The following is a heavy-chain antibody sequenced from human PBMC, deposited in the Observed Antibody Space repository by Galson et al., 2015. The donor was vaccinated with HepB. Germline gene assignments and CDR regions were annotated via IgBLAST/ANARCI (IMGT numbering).Heavy chain of an antibody. CDR3: AGMGAYCGGDCYWN. D-gene: IGHD2-21*02. V-gene: IGHV3-48*03. J-gene: IGHJ4*02. Sequence: SLRLSCAASGFTFSSYEMNWVRQAPEKGLEWVSYISSSGSTIYYADSVKGRFTISRDNAKNSLYLQMNSLRAEDTAVYYCAGMGAYCGGDCYWNWGQGTLVTVSS. CDR1: GFTFSSYE. CDR2: ISSSGSTI.